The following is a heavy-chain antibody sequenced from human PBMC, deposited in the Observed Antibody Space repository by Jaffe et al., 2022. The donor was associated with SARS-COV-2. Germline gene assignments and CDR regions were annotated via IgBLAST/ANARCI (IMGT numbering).Heavy chain of an antibody. D-gene: IGHD3-22*01. J-gene: IGHJ3*02. CDR1: GFTFSSYS. CDR3: ARDLGITMIVVADAFDI. Sequence: EVQLVESGGGLVKPGGSLRLSCAASGFTFSSYSMNWVRQAPGKGLEWVSSISSSSSYIYYADSVKGRFTISRDNAKNSLYLQMNSLRAEDTAVYYCARDLGITMIVVADAFDIWGQGTMVTVSS. V-gene: IGHV3-21*01. CDR2: ISSSSSYI.